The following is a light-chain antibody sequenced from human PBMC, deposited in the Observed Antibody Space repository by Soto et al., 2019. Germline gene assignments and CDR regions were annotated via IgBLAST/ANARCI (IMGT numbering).Light chain of an antibody. V-gene: IGLV3-21*04. CDR3: HVWDTTNDHPL. CDR2: YDS. J-gene: IGLJ2*01. CDR1: NIGSKS. Sequence: SYDLTQPPSVSVAPGETARITCGGKNIGSKSVHWYQQKTGQAPVLVIYYDSDRPSGIPERFSGSNSGNTATLTVSRVEAGDEADYYCHVWDTTNDHPLFGGGTKVTVL.